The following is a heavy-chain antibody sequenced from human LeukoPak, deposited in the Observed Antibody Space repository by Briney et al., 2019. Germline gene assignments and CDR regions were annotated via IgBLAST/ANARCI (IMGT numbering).Heavy chain of an antibody. Sequence: ETXSLTXXXXXGSIXSYYWSWIRQPPGKGLEWIGYIYYSGSTNYNPSLKSRVTISVDTSKNQFSLKLSSVTAADTAVYYCARVTRAGRTIDYWGQGTLVTVSP. J-gene: IGHJ4*02. CDR2: IYYSGST. CDR1: XGSIXSYY. V-gene: IGHV4-59*01. D-gene: IGHD6-19*01. CDR3: ARVTRAGRTIDY.